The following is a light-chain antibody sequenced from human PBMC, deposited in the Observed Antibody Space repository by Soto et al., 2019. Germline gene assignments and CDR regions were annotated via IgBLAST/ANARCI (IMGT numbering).Light chain of an antibody. CDR3: SSYAASNNFYFV. Sequence: QSALTQPPSASGSPGQSVTISCTGTSSEVGGYNYVSWYQQYPGRAPKLMIYEVTKRPSGVPDRFSGSKSGNTASLTVSGLHAEEEADDYCSSYAASNNFYFVFGGGTKLTVL. V-gene: IGLV2-8*01. CDR2: EVT. CDR1: SSEVGGYNY. J-gene: IGLJ3*02.